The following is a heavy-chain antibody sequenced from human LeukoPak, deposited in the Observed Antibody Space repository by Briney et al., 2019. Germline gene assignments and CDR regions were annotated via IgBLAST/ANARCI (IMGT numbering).Heavy chain of an antibody. Sequence: GGSLRLSCTVSGLTVSSNSMSWVRQAPGKGLEWVSFIYSDNTHYSDSVKGRFTISRDNSKNTLYLQMNSLRAEDTAVYYCARVNGRGTMVRASYYYYYYMDVWGKGATVTISS. J-gene: IGHJ6*03. CDR3: ARVNGRGTMVRASYYYYYYMDV. CDR2: IYSDNT. V-gene: IGHV3-53*01. CDR1: GLTVSSNS. D-gene: IGHD3-10*01.